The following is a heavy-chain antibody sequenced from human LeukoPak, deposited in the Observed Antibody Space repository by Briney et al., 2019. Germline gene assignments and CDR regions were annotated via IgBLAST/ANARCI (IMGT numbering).Heavy chain of an antibody. CDR2: INWNGGST. V-gene: IGHV3-20*04. D-gene: IGHD1-26*01. CDR1: AFTFDDYG. Sequence: GGSLRLSCAASAFTFDDYGVSWVRQAPGKGLEWVSGINWNGGSTGYADSVKGRFTISRDNAKNSLYLQMNSLIAEDTTLYYCARGSGSWYYFDYWGQGTLVTVSS. CDR3: ARGSGSWYYFDY. J-gene: IGHJ4*02.